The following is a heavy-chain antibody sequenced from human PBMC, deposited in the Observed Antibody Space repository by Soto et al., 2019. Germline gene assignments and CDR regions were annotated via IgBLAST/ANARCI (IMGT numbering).Heavy chain of an antibody. CDR2: IWYDGSNK. CDR3: ARDPSHGSGSYLDY. J-gene: IGHJ4*02. V-gene: IGHV3-33*01. D-gene: IGHD3-10*01. CDR1: GFTFSNYG. Sequence: PGGSLGLSCSASGFTFSNYGMHWVRQAPGKGLEWVAVIWYDGSNKYYADSVKGRFTISRDNSKNTLYVQMNSLRAEDTAVYYCARDPSHGSGSYLDYWGQGTLVTVSS.